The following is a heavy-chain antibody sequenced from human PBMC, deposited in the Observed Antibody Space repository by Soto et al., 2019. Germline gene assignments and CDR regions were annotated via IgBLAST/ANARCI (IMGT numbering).Heavy chain of an antibody. J-gene: IGHJ6*02. CDR1: GGSISSYY. Sequence: SETLSLTCTVSGGSISSYYWSWIRQPPGKGLEWIGYIYYSGSTNYNPSLKSRVTISVDTSKNQFSLKLSSVTAADTAVYYCARDRAPYYDSSGYYPYYYGMDVWGQGTTVTVSS. V-gene: IGHV4-59*01. CDR2: IYYSGST. CDR3: ARDRAPYYDSSGYYPYYYGMDV. D-gene: IGHD3-22*01.